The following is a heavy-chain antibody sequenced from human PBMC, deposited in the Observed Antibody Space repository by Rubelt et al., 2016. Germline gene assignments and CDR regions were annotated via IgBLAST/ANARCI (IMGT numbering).Heavy chain of an antibody. CDR2: IYYSGST. V-gene: IGHV4-39*01. CDR1: GGSISSSSYY. D-gene: IGHD3-16*01. Sequence: QVQLQQWGPGLVKPSETLSLTCTVSGGSISSSSYYWGWIRQPPGKGLEWIGSIYYSGSTYYNPSLKSRVTISVDTSKNQFSLKLSSVTAADTAVYYCASYRRFGRFDPWGQGTLVTVSS. CDR3: ASYRRFGRFDP. J-gene: IGHJ5*02.